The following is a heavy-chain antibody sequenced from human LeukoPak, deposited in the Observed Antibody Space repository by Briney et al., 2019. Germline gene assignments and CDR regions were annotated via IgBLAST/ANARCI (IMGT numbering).Heavy chain of an antibody. CDR2: ISAYNGNT. J-gene: IGHJ6*02. CDR1: GYTFTRYG. D-gene: IGHD6-19*01. Sequence: ASVKVSCKASGYTFTRYGISWVRQAPGQGLEWMGWISAYNGNTNYVKKLQGRVTMTTDTSTSTAYMELRSLRSDDTAVYYCARLGSSGFFYYYYHGMDVWGQGTTVTVSS. CDR3: ARLGSSGFFYYYYHGMDV. V-gene: IGHV1-18*01.